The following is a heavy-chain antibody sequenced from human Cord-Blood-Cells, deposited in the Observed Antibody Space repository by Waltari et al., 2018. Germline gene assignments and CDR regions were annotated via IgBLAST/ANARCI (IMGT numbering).Heavy chain of an antibody. D-gene: IGHD6-13*01. J-gene: IGHJ5*02. Sequence: QVTLKESGPALVKPTQTLTLTCTLPGFPLSTSGMRVSWIRQPPGKALEWLARIDWDDDKFYSTSLKTRLTISKDTSKNQVVLTMTNMDPVDTATYYCARGAALFDPWGQGTLVTVSS. CDR3: ARGAALFDP. CDR1: GFPLSTSGMR. V-gene: IGHV2-70*04. CDR2: IDWDDDK.